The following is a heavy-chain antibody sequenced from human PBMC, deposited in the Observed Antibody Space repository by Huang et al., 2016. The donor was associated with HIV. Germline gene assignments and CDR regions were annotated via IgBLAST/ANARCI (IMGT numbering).Heavy chain of an antibody. CDR2: IYSGGTP. J-gene: IGHJ4*02. CDR1: GFTVSTNY. Sequence: EVQLVESGGGLIQPGGSLRLSCAASGFTVSTNYMTWVRQAPGKGLEWVSLIYSGGTPYYADSVKGRFTISRDDSENTLYLHRTSLRAGDTAVYYCAKEGDTGAALGYWGQGTLVTVS. V-gene: IGHV3-53*01. CDR3: AKEGDTGAALGY. D-gene: IGHD2-8*02.